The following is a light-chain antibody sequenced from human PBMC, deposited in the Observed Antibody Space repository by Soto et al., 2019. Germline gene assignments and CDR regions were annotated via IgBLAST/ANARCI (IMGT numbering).Light chain of an antibody. Sequence: EIALTQSPATLSLSPGAQASPXFRAAPSFXXXSQSVSSNLAWYQQKPGQAPRLLIYGASTRATGIPARFSGSGSGTDFTLTISSLEPEDFAVYYCQQRSNWPPITFGQGTRLEIK. J-gene: IGKJ5*01. CDR1: QSVSSN. CDR3: QQRSNWPPIT. V-gene: IGKV3-11*01. CDR2: GAS.